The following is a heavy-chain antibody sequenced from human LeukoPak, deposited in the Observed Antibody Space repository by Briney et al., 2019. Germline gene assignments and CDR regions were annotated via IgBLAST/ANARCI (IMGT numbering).Heavy chain of an antibody. CDR1: GGSISSYY. CDR3: AQNGQSGFSFDP. Sequence: PSETLSLTCTVSGGSISSYYWSWIRQPPGKGLEWIGEGSDVGGTKYNPSLKSRVTISADTSKNQFSLKLRSVTAADTAVYYCAQNGQSGFSFDPWGQGTLVTVSS. V-gene: IGHV4-59*04. CDR2: GSDVGGT. J-gene: IGHJ5*02. D-gene: IGHD2-8*01.